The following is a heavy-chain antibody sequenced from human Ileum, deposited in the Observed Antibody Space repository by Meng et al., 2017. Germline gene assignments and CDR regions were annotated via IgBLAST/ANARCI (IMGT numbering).Heavy chain of an antibody. D-gene: IGHD6-19*01. J-gene: IGHJ4*02. CDR2: MYPSGTT. Sequence: QLQGSGQGLVQPSGTLSLTRAVSGAFISSGNWCSWVRQPPGKGLKGIGEMYPSGTTNYNTSLKSRVTISMDTSKNQLSLKLSSVTAADTAVYYCARHIAVSGTRGFDSWGQGTLVTVSS. CDR1: GAFISSGNW. V-gene: IGHV4-4*02. CDR3: ARHIAVSGTRGFDS.